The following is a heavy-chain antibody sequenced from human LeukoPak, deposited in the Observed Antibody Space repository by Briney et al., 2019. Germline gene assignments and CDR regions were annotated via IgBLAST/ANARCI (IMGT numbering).Heavy chain of an antibody. CDR1: GFTFSTYA. CDR2: ISGDGGST. CDR3: ARDEQYYYGSGSFDY. D-gene: IGHD3-10*01. Sequence: GGSLRLSCAASGFTFSTYAMSWVRLAPGKGLEWVSSISGDGGSTFYPDSVKGRFTISRDNSKNTLYLQMNSLRAEDTSVYYCARDEQYYYGSGSFDYWGQGTLVTVSS. J-gene: IGHJ4*02. V-gene: IGHV3-23*01.